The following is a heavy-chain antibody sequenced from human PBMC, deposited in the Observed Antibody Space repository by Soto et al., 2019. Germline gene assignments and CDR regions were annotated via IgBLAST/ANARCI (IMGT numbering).Heavy chain of an antibody. J-gene: IGHJ5*02. CDR1: GGSISSYY. D-gene: IGHD6-13*01. V-gene: IGHV4-4*07. CDR2: IYTSGST. CDR3: ARGRGSSWYGAYNWFDP. Sequence: SETLSLTCTVSGGSISSYYWSWIRQPAGKGLEWIGRIYTSGSTNYNPSLKSRVTMSVDTSKNQFSLKLSSVTAADTAVYYCARGRGSSWYGAYNWFDPWGQGTLVTVSS.